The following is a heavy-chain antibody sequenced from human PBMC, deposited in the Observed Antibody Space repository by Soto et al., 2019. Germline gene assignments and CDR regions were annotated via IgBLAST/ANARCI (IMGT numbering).Heavy chain of an antibody. D-gene: IGHD3-22*01. J-gene: IGHJ6*02. V-gene: IGHV1-69*13. CDR3: ASRYYGSSGYLPASMDV. CDR1: GGTFSSHA. CDR2: IIPIFGTA. Sequence: SVKVSCKASGGTFSSHAISWVRQAPGQGLEWMGGIIPIFGTANYAQKFQGRVTITADESTSTAYMELSSLRSEDTAVYYCASRYYGSSGYLPASMDVWGQGTTVTVSS.